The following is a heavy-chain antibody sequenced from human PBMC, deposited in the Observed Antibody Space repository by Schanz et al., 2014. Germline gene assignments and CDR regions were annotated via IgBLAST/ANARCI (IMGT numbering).Heavy chain of an antibody. V-gene: IGHV3-23*04. Sequence: EVQLAESGGGLVQPGGSLRLSCAASTFTFSSDWMSWVRQAPGKGLEWVSGISGSGASTYYADSVKGRFTISRDNSNKTVDLQMNSLRAEDTALYYCVRDELLWFGEVLSLDYWGQGALVTVSS. CDR1: TFTFSSDW. J-gene: IGHJ4*02. D-gene: IGHD3-10*01. CDR2: ISGSGAST. CDR3: VRDELLWFGEVLSLDY.